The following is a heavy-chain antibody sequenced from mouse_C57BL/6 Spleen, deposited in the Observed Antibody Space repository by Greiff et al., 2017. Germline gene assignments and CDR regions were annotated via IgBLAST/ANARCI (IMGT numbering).Heavy chain of an antibody. J-gene: IGHJ3*01. V-gene: IGHV1-85*01. CDR2: IYPRDGST. CDR3: AREDSSGYLAY. CDR1: GYTFTSYD. D-gene: IGHD3-2*02. Sequence: QVQLQQSGPELVKPGASVKLSCKASGYTFTSYDINWVKQRHGQGLEWIGWIYPRDGSTKYNEKFKGKATLTVDTSSSTAYMELHSLTSEDSAVYFCAREDSSGYLAYWGQGTLVTVSA.